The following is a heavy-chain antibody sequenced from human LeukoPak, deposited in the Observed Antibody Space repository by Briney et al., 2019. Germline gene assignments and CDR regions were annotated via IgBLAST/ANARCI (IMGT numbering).Heavy chain of an antibody. D-gene: IGHD3-22*01. CDR3: AXXXTXIVVPTPGINWFDP. Sequence: SVKVSCKASGGTFSSYAISWVRQAPGQGLEWMGRIIPILGIANYAQKFQGRVTITADKSTSTAYMELSSLRSEDTAVYYCAXXXTXIVVPTPGINWFDPWGQGTLVTVSS. CDR1: GGTFSSYA. V-gene: IGHV1-69*04. CDR2: IIPILGIA. J-gene: IGHJ5*02.